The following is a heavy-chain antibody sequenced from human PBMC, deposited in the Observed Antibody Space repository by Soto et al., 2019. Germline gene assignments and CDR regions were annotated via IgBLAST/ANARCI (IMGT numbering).Heavy chain of an antibody. D-gene: IGHD3-9*01. J-gene: IGHJ6*02. CDR1: CYTLPSYG. CDR2: ISTYNGNT. Sequence: APLKVSCKAACYTLPSYGISWVRQAPGQGLEWMGWISTYNGNTNYAQKLQGRVTMTTDTSTSTAYMELRSLRSDDTAVYYCAGYRSDWLLYYGMDVWGQGNKVTVS. CDR3: AGYRSDWLLYYGMDV. V-gene: IGHV1-18*01.